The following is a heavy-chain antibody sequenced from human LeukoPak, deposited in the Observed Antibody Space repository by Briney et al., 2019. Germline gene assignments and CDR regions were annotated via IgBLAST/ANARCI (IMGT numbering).Heavy chain of an antibody. Sequence: SETLSLICTVAGGSISSYYWSWIRPSPGRGRQRIVYIYYSGTTNYTPSLKSRVTISVDTSKNQFSLKLSSVTAADTAVYYCTREDPQTTVPEGLDVWGQGTTVTVSS. V-gene: IGHV4-59*01. CDR1: GGSISSYY. J-gene: IGHJ6*02. CDR3: TREDPQTTVPEGLDV. D-gene: IGHD4-17*01. CDR2: IYYSGTT.